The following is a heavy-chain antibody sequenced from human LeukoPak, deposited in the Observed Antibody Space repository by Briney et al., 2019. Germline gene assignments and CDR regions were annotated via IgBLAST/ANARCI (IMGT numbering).Heavy chain of an antibody. D-gene: IGHD3-3*01. Sequence: ASVKVSCKASGYTFTGYYMHWVRQAPGQGLGWMGWINTNTGNPTYAQGFTGRFVFSLDTSVSTAYLQISSLKAEDTAVYYCARDVLRFLEWLPRNWFDPWGQGTLVTVSS. J-gene: IGHJ5*02. CDR2: INTNTGNP. CDR3: ARDVLRFLEWLPRNWFDP. V-gene: IGHV7-4-1*02. CDR1: GYTFTGYY.